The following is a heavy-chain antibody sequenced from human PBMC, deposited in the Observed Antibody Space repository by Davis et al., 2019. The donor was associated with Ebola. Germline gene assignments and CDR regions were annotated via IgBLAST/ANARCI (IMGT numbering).Heavy chain of an antibody. J-gene: IGHJ6*03. CDR1: GFTFSSYA. CDR2: ISYDGSNK. Sequence: PGGSLRLSCAASGFTFSSYAMHWVRQAPGKGLEWVAVISYDGSNKYYADSVKGRFTISRDNSKNTLYLLMNSLRAEDTAVYYCARDPSTIFGVVISGPYYYYMDVWGKGTTVTVSS. CDR3: ARDPSTIFGVVISGPYYYYMDV. V-gene: IGHV3-30-3*01. D-gene: IGHD3-3*01.